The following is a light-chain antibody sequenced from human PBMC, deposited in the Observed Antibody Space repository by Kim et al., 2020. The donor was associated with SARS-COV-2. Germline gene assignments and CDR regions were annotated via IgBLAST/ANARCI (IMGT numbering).Light chain of an antibody. CDR3: QQYTRSPPAYT. V-gene: IGKV3-20*01. J-gene: IGKJ2*01. CDR2: GGC. CDR1: QSISSEY. Sequence: DRATTPCRARQSISSEYLAGYQQTAGQPPGLIIFGGCSRAAGMPDRFSGSGSGTDFTLTISRLGPEDFAVYYCQQYTRSPPAYTFGQGTKLEI.